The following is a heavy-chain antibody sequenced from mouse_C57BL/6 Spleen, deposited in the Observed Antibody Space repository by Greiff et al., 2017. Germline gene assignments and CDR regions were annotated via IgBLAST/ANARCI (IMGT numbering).Heavy chain of an antibody. D-gene: IGHD1-1*01. CDR2: ISDGGSYT. CDR1: GFTFSSYA. Sequence: EVQVVESGGGLVKPGGSLKLSCAASGFTFSSYAMSWVRQTPEKRLEWVATISDGGSYTYYPDNVKGRFTISRDNAKNNLYLQMSHLKSEDTAMYYCARDNGNYGSSSWFAYWGQGTLVTVSA. CDR3: ARDNGNYGSSSWFAY. J-gene: IGHJ3*01. V-gene: IGHV5-4*01.